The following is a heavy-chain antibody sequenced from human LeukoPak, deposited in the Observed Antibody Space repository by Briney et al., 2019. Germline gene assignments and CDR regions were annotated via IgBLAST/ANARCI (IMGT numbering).Heavy chain of an antibody. CDR3: ARDQKYSGYEYTRYYYYYYMDV. Sequence: SETLSLTCGVYGGSFSGYYWSGIRQPPGKGLEWIVEITHSGSTNYNPSFKSRVTISVDTSKNQFSLKLSSVTAADTAVYYCARDQKYSGYEYTRYYYYYYMDVWGKGTTVTISS. D-gene: IGHD5-12*01. J-gene: IGHJ6*03. CDR2: ITHSGST. V-gene: IGHV4-34*01. CDR1: GGSFSGYY.